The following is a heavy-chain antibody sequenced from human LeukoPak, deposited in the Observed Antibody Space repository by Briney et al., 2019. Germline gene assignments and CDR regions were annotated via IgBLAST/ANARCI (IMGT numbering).Heavy chain of an antibody. CDR2: IRYHGSNK. V-gene: IGHV3-30*02. CDR1: GFTFSSYG. D-gene: IGHD6-19*01. CDR3: AKTPYSSDWAGPDY. J-gene: IGHJ4*02. Sequence: GGSVRLSCAASGFTFSSYGMHWVGQAPGKGLEWVAFIRYHGSNKYYADSVKGRFTISRDNSKNTLYLQMNSLRAEDTAMYYCAKTPYSSDWAGPDYWGQGTLVTVSS.